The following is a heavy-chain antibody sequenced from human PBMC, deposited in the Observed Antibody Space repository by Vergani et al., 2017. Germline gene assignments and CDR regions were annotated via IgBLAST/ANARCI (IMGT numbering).Heavy chain of an antibody. V-gene: IGHV3-30*02. CDR3: AKPRGRGDNYGMDV. CDR1: GFTFNSCG. CDR2: IRNDGSNK. J-gene: IGHJ6*02. D-gene: IGHD3-10*01. Sequence: VQLVESGGGVVQPGGSLRLSCAASGFTFNSCGMHWFRQAPGKGLEWVAFIRNDGSNKYYADSVKGRFTISRDTSKNTLYLQMNSLRAEDTAVYYCAKPRGRGDNYGMDVWGQGTTVTVSS.